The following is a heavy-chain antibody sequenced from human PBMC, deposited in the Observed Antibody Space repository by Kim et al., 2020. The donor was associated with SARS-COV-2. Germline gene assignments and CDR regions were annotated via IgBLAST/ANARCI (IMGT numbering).Heavy chain of an antibody. Sequence: PSLKRRVTISVDTSKKQFSLKLSSVTATDTAVYYCARHLCGGDCYDGMDVWGQGTTVTVSS. CDR3: ARHLCGGDCYDGMDV. D-gene: IGHD2-21*01. V-gene: IGHV4-59*08. J-gene: IGHJ6*02.